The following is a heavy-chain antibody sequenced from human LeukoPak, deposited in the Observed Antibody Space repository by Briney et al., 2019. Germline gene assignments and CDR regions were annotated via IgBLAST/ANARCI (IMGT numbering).Heavy chain of an antibody. V-gene: IGHV1-2*02. CDR2: INPNSGGT. Sequence: ASVKVSCKASGYTFAGYYMHWVRQAPGQGLEWMGWINPNSGGTNYAQKFQGRVTMTRDTSISTAYMELSRLRSDDTAVYYCARDCTNGVCYLEGVDYWGQGTLVTVSS. CDR1: GYTFAGYY. J-gene: IGHJ4*02. CDR3: ARDCTNGVCYLEGVDY. D-gene: IGHD2-8*01.